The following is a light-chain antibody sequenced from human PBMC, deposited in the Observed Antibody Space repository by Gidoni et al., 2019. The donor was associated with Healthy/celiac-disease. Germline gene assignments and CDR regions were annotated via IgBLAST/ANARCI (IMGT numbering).Light chain of an antibody. CDR3: QQYGSSPRT. CDR1: QSVSSSY. CDR2: GAS. J-gene: IGKJ1*01. V-gene: IGKV3-20*01. Sequence: EIVFRQSPGTLSLSPGERAPLSCRASQSVSSSYLAWYQQKPGQAPRLLIYGASSRATGIPDRFSGSGSGTDFTLTISRLEPEDVAVYYCQQYGSSPRTFGQGTKVEIK.